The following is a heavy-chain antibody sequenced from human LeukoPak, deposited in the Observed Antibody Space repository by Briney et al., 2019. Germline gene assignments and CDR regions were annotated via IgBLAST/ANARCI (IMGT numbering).Heavy chain of an antibody. CDR3: SSGYRYYYYYMDV. Sequence: GGSLRLSCAASGLTFSSYSMNWVRQAPGKGLEWVSYISSRSSTIYYADSVKGRFTISRDNAKNSLYLQMNSLRAEDTAVYYCSSGYRYYYYYMDVWGKGTTVTVSS. CDR2: ISSRSSTI. CDR1: GLTFSSYS. V-gene: IGHV3-48*04. D-gene: IGHD3-22*01. J-gene: IGHJ6*03.